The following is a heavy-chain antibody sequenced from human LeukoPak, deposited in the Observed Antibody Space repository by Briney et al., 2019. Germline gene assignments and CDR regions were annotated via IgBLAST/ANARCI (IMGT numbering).Heavy chain of an antibody. CDR3: ARTSTVVTPLYDY. CDR2: ISYDGSNK. Sequence: GGSLRLSCAASGFTFSSYAMHWVRQAPGKGLEWVAVISYDGSNKYYADSVKGRFTISRDNSKNTLYLQMNSLRAEDTAVYSSARTSTVVTPLYDYWGQGTLVTVSS. D-gene: IGHD4-23*01. J-gene: IGHJ4*02. V-gene: IGHV3-30*04. CDR1: GFTFSSYA.